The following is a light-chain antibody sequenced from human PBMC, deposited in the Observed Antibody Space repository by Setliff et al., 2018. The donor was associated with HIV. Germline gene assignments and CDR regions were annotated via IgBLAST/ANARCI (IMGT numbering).Light chain of an antibody. CDR1: SDDVGRYNL. Sequence: SALTQPASVSGSPGQAITISCTGTSDDVGRYNLVSWYQQHPGKAPKVIIYDVNKRPSGVSNRFSASKSGNTASLTISGLQAEDEADFYCCSYAGSSAPVVFGGGTKVTVL. CDR3: CSYAGSSAPVV. CDR2: DVN. J-gene: IGLJ2*01. V-gene: IGLV2-23*02.